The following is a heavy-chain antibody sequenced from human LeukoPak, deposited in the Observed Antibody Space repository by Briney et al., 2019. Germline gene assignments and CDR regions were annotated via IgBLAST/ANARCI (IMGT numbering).Heavy chain of an antibody. Sequence: PSETLSLTCTVSGXSISSYYWNWIRQPPGKGLEWIGFIYYNGSTNYNPSLKSRVTISVDTSKNRFSLKLSSVTAADTAVYYCARGVGYGDYLGYWGQGTLVTVSS. V-gene: IGHV4-59*01. CDR3: ARGVGYGDYLGY. D-gene: IGHD4-17*01. CDR2: IYYNGST. CDR1: GXSISSYY. J-gene: IGHJ4*02.